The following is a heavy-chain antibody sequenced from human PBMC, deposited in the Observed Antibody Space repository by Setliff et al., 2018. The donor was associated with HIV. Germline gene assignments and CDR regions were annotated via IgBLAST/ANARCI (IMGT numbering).Heavy chain of an antibody. CDR3: ARDINWGSRTTYDY. D-gene: IGHD7-27*01. CDR1: GFTFSTYG. J-gene: IGHJ4*02. V-gene: IGHV3-33*01. CDR2: IWYDGSKT. Sequence: PGESLRLSCAASGFTFSTYGMHWVRQAPGKGLEWVAVIWYDGSKTYYTDSVKGRFTISKDNSKNTLYLEMNSLRAEDTAIYYCARDINWGSRTTYDYWGQGTLVTVSS.